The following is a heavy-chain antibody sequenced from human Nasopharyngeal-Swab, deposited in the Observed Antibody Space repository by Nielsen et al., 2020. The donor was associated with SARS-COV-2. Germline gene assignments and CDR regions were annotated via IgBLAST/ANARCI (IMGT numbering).Heavy chain of an antibody. CDR3: ARVGMGYSNPTGVYYYYMDV. D-gene: IGHD4-11*01. J-gene: IGHJ6*03. CDR1: GFTFSSYG. Sequence: ETLSLTCAASGFTFSSYGMHWVRQAQGKGLEWVSYISSSSSTIYYADSVKGRFTISRDNAKNSLYLQMNSLRAEDTAVYYCARVGMGYSNPTGVYYYYMDVWGKGTTVTVSS. CDR2: ISSSSSTI. V-gene: IGHV3-48*01.